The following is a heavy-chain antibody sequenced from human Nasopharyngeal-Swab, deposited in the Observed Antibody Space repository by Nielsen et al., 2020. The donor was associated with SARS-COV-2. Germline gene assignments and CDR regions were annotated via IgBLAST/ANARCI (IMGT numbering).Heavy chain of an antibody. CDR3: TTDFYFDY. CDR1: GFILSASA. Sequence: GESLKIACAASGFILSASAIHWVRKASGKGLEWVGRIGDKDNNYGTTYGASVQGRFTISRDDSKNKAFLQMDSLKTEDTALYYCTTDFYFDYWGQGTLVTVSS. J-gene: IGHJ4*02. V-gene: IGHV3-73*01. CDR2: IGDKDNNYGT.